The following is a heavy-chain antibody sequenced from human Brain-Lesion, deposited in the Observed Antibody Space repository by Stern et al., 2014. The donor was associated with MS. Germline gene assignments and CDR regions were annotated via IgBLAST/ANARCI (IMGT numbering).Heavy chain of an antibody. J-gene: IGHJ6*02. CDR3: AREGGDDDDYYGLDV. V-gene: IGHV3-53*04. D-gene: IGHD5-12*01. CDR2: IYASGPT. Sequence: VQLVESGGGLVQPGGSLRLSCAASGLTVANEYMSWVRQAPGKGPEWVSLIYASGPTAYADSVKGRFIISRHNSENTLSLQMNSLRPEDTAVYYCAREGGDDDDYYGLDVWGPGTTVTVSS. CDR1: GLTVANEY.